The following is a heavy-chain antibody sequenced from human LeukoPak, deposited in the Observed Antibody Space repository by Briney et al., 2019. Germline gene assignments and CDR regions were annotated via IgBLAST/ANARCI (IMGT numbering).Heavy chain of an antibody. J-gene: IGHJ4*02. V-gene: IGHV5-51*01. CDR3: ARPAGSSGFLDY. D-gene: IGHD3-22*01. Sequence: GESLKISCKGSGYSFSTYWIAWVRQMPGKGLEWMGIIYLGDSSTRYSPSFQGQVTISADKSISTAYLQRSSLKASDTAMYYCARPAGSSGFLDYWGQGTLVTVSS. CDR1: GYSFSTYW. CDR2: IYLGDSST.